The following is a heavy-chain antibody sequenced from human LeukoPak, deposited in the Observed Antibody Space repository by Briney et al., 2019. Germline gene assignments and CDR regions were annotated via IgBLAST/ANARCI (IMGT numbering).Heavy chain of an antibody. J-gene: IGHJ6*02. Sequence: GGSLRLSCAASGFTFSSCRMNWVRQAPGKGLEWVSSISSSSSYIYYADSVKGRFTISRDNTKNSLYLQMHSLRAEDTAVYYCARDGTGIVYYYAMDVWGQGTTVTVSS. CDR2: ISSSSSYI. D-gene: IGHD3/OR15-3a*01. CDR1: GFTFSSCR. V-gene: IGHV3-21*01. CDR3: ARDGTGIVYYYAMDV.